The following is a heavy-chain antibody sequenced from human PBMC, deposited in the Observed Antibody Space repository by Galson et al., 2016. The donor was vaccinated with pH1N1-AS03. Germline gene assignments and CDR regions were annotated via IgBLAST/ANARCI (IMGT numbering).Heavy chain of an antibody. CDR2: IIPLFGKS. Sequence: SVKVSCKASGGTFTSYAISWVRQAPGQGLKWVGGIIPLFGKSTYAQKFQGRVTITADKSTSTAYMELSSLRSEDTAVYYCARATLSSGGSSGWFDPWGQGTLVTVSS. D-gene: IGHD3-10*01. CDR1: GGTFTSYA. CDR3: ARATLSSGGSSGWFDP. V-gene: IGHV1-69*06. J-gene: IGHJ5*02.